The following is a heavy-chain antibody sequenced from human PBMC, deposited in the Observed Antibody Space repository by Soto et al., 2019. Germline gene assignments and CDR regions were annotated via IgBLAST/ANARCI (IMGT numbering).Heavy chain of an antibody. Sequence: EASVKVSCKASGGTFSGDAIGWVRQAPGQGLEWMGGIIPIFGTANYAQKFQGRVTITADESTSTAYMELSSLRSEDTAVYYCARGPWYYDSSGYSDYYYGMDVWGQGTTVTVSS. J-gene: IGHJ6*02. CDR2: IIPIFGTA. V-gene: IGHV1-69*13. CDR1: GGTFSGDA. D-gene: IGHD3-22*01. CDR3: ARGPWYYDSSGYSDYYYGMDV.